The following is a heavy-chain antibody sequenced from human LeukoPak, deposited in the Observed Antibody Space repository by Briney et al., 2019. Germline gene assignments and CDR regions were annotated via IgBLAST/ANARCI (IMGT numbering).Heavy chain of an antibody. CDR3: AKERGGFLKPFDY. Sequence: GGSLRLSCAASGFTFSSYAMSCARQAPGKGLEWVSALSGSGGSTYYAPAVKGRFTISRDNSENTLYLQMNSLRAEDTAVYYCAKERGGFLKPFDYWGQGTLVTVSS. D-gene: IGHD3-3*01. CDR1: GFTFSSYA. V-gene: IGHV3-23*01. CDR2: LSGSGGST. J-gene: IGHJ4*02.